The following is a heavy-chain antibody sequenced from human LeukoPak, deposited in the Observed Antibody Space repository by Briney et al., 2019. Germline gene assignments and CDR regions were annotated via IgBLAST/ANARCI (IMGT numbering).Heavy chain of an antibody. V-gene: IGHV3-23*01. Sequence: GGSLRLSCAASGFTFSSYAMSWVRQAPGKGLEWVSTIRGSGSSTYYADSVKGRFTISRDNSQNMLYLQMNSLRVEDTAVYYCAESRETNTVTPLAGWGQEPWSPSPQ. CDR2: IRGSGSST. CDR3: AESRETNTVTPLAG. D-gene: IGHD4-17*01. CDR1: GFTFSSYA. J-gene: IGHJ4*01.